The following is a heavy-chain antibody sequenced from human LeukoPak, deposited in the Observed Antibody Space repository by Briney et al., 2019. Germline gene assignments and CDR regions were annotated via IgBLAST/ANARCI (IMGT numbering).Heavy chain of an antibody. V-gene: IGHV3-53*01. J-gene: IGHJ4*02. D-gene: IGHD5-24*01. CDR1: GFNVSNNY. CDR2: LYGGGNT. Sequence: GGSLRLSCTASGFNVSNNYMAWVRLPPGKGLEWVSVLYGGGNTYYADSVKGRFTISRDNSKNTVYLRLNSLRAEDTAVYYCARQRATELDFWGRGTLVSVSS. CDR3: ARQRATELDF.